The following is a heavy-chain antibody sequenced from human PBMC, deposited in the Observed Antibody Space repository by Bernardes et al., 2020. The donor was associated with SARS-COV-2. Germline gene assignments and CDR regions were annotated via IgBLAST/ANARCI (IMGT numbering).Heavy chain of an antibody. J-gene: IGHJ6*02. Sequence: SEQVSGNFSGYTLTELSMHWVRQAPGKGLEWMGGFDPEDGETIYVQKFQGRVTMTEDTSTDTAYMELSSLRSEDTAVYYCATDQRYYDILTGRTYYYGMDVWGQGTTVTVSS. CDR3: ATDQRYYDILTGRTYYYGMDV. CDR2: FDPEDGET. D-gene: IGHD3-9*01. V-gene: IGHV1-24*01. CDR1: GYTLTELS.